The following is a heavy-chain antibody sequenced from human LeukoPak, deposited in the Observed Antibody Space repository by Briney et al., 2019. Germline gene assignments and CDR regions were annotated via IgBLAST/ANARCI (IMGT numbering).Heavy chain of an antibody. J-gene: IGHJ4*02. V-gene: IGHV3-23*01. D-gene: IGHD7-27*01. CDR2: ISGSGYNT. Sequence: GGSLRLSCTASGFTFSSYGMAWVRQAPGKGLEWVSAISGSGYNTYYADSVKGRFTISRDNSKNTLYMHMNSLRAEDTAVYYRAKELGNMRPFDYWGQGTLVTVSS. CDR3: AKELGNMRPFDY. CDR1: GFTFSSYG.